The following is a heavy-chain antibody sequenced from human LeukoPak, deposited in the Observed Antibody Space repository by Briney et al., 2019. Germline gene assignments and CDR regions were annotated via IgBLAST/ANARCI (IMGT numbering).Heavy chain of an antibody. CDR3: ARDGGTVTTGNWFDP. CDR1: GFTFSSYE. V-gene: IGHV3-48*03. J-gene: IGHJ5*02. D-gene: IGHD4-11*01. Sequence: GGSLRLSCAASGFTFSSYEMNWVRQAPGKGLEWVSYISSSASTMYYADSVKGRFTISRDNAKNLLYLQMNSLRAEDTAVYYCARDGGTVTTGNWFDPWGQGTLVTVSS. CDR2: ISSSASTM.